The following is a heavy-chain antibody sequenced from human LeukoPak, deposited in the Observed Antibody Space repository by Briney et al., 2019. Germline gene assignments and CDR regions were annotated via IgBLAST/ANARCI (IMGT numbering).Heavy chain of an antibody. D-gene: IGHD1-7*01. Sequence: PGGSLRLSCAASGFTFSNYAMSWARQAPGKGLEWVSAISITGGSTYYADSVKGRFTISRDNAKNSLYLQMNSLRAEDTAVYYCARAHNWKYGSFDFWGQGILVTVSS. CDR3: ARAHNWKYGSFDF. V-gene: IGHV3-23*01. CDR2: ISITGGST. CDR1: GFTFSNYA. J-gene: IGHJ4*02.